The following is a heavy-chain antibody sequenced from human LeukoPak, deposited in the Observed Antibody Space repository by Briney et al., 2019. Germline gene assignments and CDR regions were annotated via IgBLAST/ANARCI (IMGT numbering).Heavy chain of an antibody. CDR1: GGSISSGGYY. D-gene: IGHD3-9*01. Sequence: SQTLSLTCTVSGGSISSGGYYWSWIRQPPGKGLEWIGYIYHSGSTYYNPSLKSRVTISVDRSKNQFSLKLSSVTAADTAVYYCARVPADWGAFDIWGQGTMVTVSS. V-gene: IGHV4-30-2*01. CDR3: ARVPADWGAFDI. CDR2: IYHSGST. J-gene: IGHJ3*02.